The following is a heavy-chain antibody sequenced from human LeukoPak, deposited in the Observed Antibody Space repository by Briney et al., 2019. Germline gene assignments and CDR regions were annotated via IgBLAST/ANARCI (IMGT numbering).Heavy chain of an antibody. V-gene: IGHV3-15*01. Sequence: TPGGSLRLSCVASGFTFSEFTFSNAWMSWVRQAPGKGLEWVGRFKSKTDGGATDYAAPVKGRFTISRDVSKTTLFLQMNSLKTEDTAVYYCTADNCGSASCYAHYWGQGTLVTASS. CDR2: FKSKTDGGAT. CDR3: TADNCGSASCYAHY. CDR1: GFTFSEFTFSNAW. D-gene: IGHD2-2*01. J-gene: IGHJ4*02.